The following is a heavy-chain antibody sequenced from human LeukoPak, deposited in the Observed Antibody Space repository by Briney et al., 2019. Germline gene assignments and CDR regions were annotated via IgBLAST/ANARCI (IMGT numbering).Heavy chain of an antibody. CDR3: ARGAPPQN. V-gene: IGHV4-38-2*02. Sequence: PSETLSLTCTVSGHSIINSFYWGWIRQPPGKGLEWIGSVYYTGASYYNPSLKSRVTISMDTSKKHFSLKLTSVTAADTAVYYCARGAPPQNWGQGTLVTVSS. CDR2: VYYTGAS. J-gene: IGHJ4*02. CDR1: GHSIINSFY.